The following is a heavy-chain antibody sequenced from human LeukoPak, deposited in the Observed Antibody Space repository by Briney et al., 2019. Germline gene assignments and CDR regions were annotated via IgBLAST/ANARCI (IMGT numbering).Heavy chain of an antibody. J-gene: IGHJ4*02. D-gene: IGHD3-22*01. CDR1: GFTFSSYA. Sequence: GGSLRLSCAASGFTFSSYAMSWVRQAPGKGLEWVSAISGSGGSTYYADSVKGRFTISRDNSKNTLYLQMNSLRAEETAVYYCAKEQNYYDSSGYYPESFDYWGQGTLVTVSS. CDR3: AKEQNYYDSSGYYPESFDY. V-gene: IGHV3-23*01. CDR2: ISGSGGST.